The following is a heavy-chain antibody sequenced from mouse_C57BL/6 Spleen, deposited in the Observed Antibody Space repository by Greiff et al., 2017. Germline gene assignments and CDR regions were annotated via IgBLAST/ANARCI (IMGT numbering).Heavy chain of an antibody. D-gene: IGHD1-1*01. J-gene: IGHJ3*01. CDR3: AREYGSGRFAY. CDR2: IWSGGST. V-gene: IGHV2-2*01. Sequence: VMLVESGPGLVQPSQSLSITCTVSGFSLTSYGVHWVRQSPGKGLEWLGVIWSGGSTDYNAAFISRLSISKDNSKSQVFFKMNSLQADDTAIYYCAREYGSGRFAYWGQGTLVTVSA. CDR1: GFSLTSYG.